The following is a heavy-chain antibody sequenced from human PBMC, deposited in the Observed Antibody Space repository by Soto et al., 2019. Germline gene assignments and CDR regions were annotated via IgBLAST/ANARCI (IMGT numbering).Heavy chain of an antibody. V-gene: IGHV6-1*01. CDR3: ARDPPSSSGWLHAFDI. CDR2: TYYRSKWYN. J-gene: IGHJ3*02. D-gene: IGHD6-19*01. CDR1: GDSVSSNSAA. Sequence: SQTLSLTCAISGDSVSSNSAAWNWIRPSPSRGLEWLGRTYYRSKWYNDYAVSVKSRITINPDTSKNQFSLQLNSVTPEDTAVYYCARDPPSSSGWLHAFDIWGQGTMVTVSS.